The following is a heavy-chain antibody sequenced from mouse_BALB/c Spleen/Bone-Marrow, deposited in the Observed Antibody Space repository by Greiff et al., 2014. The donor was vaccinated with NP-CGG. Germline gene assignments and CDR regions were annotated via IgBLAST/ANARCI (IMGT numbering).Heavy chain of an antibody. V-gene: IGHV2-6-5*01. CDR1: GFSLTDYG. CDR3: AKLNWDEGDY. Sequence: VNLVESGPGLVAPSQSLSITCTVSGFSLTDYGVSWIRQPPGKGLEWLGVIWGGGITYYNSTLKSRLSISKDNSKNQVFLKMNSLQTDDTAMYYCAKLNWDEGDYWGQGTTLTVSS. J-gene: IGHJ2*01. D-gene: IGHD4-1*01. CDR2: IWGGGIT.